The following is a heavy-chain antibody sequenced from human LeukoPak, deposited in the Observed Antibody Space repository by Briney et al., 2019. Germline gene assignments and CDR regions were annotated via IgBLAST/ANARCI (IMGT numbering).Heavy chain of an antibody. J-gene: IGHJ4*02. V-gene: IGHV3-23*01. Sequence: GGPLRLSCAASGFAFSSYAMSWVRQAPGKGLEWVSAISGSGGSTYYADSVKGRFTISRDNSKNTLYLQMNSLRAEDTAVYYCAKARGDYDILTGYYGGGYYFDYWGQGTLVTVSS. CDR1: GFAFSSYA. CDR3: AKARGDYDILTGYYGGGYYFDY. CDR2: ISGSGGST. D-gene: IGHD3-9*01.